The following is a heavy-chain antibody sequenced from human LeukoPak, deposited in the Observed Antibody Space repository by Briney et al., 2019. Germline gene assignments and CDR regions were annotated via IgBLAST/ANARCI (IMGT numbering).Heavy chain of an antibody. CDR2: LYNGENS. CDR3: ARQLATAGADTRGYSDY. D-gene: IGHD6-25*01. Sequence: PSETLSLSCTVSGGSISIISSSTYYWGWIRRAPGKGLEWIGSLYNGENSHYNPLLKSRATLSVDTSNNQFSLKLTSVTAADAAVYFCARQLATAGADTRGYSDYWGEGTVVTVSS. V-gene: IGHV4-39*01. J-gene: IGHJ4*02. CDR1: GGSISIISSSTYY.